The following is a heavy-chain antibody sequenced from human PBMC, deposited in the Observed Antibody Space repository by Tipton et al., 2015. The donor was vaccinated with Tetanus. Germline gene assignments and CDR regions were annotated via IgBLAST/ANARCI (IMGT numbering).Heavy chain of an antibody. CDR1: GASISDKKYY. CDR3: ARVKGTYNHYGLDV. J-gene: IGHJ6*02. V-gene: IGHV4-39*02. CDR2: IYFQGDT. D-gene: IGHD3-10*01. Sequence: TLSLTCTVSGASISDKKYYWGWIRQAPGKGLEWIASIYFQGDTYYSPSLKSRLTIDVDTSQNLFSLSLTSVTAADTAVYYCARVKGTYNHYGLDVWGQGTTVTVAS.